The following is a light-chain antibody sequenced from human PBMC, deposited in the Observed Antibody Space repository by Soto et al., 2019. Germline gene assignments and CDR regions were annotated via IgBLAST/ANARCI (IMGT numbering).Light chain of an antibody. V-gene: IGKV3-15*01. CDR3: QQYNAWPRT. CDR2: DAS. J-gene: IGKJ1*01. CDR1: LSVSRN. Sequence: ESVFTQSPPTLSSCPVDRVPLSCGASLSVSRNLAWYQQKPGQAPRLLIFDASTRATGIPARFSGSGSGTEFTLTITSLQSEDFAVYYCQQYNAWPRTSGQRTKVDI.